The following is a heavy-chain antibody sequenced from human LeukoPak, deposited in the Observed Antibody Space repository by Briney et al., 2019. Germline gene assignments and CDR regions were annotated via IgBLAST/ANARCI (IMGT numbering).Heavy chain of an antibody. CDR3: AKCPNGRVRFLYFDY. Sequence: GGSLRLSCAASGFTFSSYAMSWVRQAPGKGLEWVSAISGSGGSTYYADSVKGRFTISRDNSKNTLYLQMNSLRAEDTAVYYCAKCPNGRVRFLYFDYWGQGTLVTVSS. J-gene: IGHJ4*02. CDR2: ISGSGGST. V-gene: IGHV3-23*01. CDR1: GFTFSSYA. D-gene: IGHD3-3*01.